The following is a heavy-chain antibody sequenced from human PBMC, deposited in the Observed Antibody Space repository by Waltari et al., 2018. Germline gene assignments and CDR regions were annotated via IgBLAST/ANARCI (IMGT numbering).Heavy chain of an antibody. D-gene: IGHD2-15*01. Sequence: EVQLLQSGGGLIQPGGSLRLSCAASGFTFSNHAMSWVRQAPGMGLWGLSAISGNVGRRFYADSAKGRCIISRDNSNDTLHLEINRLRADDTAVYYCASQGQGWWGQFDFWGQGVLVAVSS. CDR1: GFTFSNHA. V-gene: IGHV3-23*01. CDR2: ISGNVGRR. CDR3: ASQGQGWWGQFDF. J-gene: IGHJ4*02.